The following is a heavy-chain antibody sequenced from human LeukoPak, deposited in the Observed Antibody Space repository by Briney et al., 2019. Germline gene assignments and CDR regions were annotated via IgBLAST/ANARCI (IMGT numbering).Heavy chain of an antibody. J-gene: IGHJ4*02. Sequence: PGGSLRLSCAASGFTFSSYWMSWVRQAPGKGLEWVSVIYSGGSTYHADSVKGRFTISRDDSKNTLFLQMNSLRAEDTAVYYCAREDYYFDSSGTHYFGYWGQGTLVTVSS. CDR3: AREDYYFDSSGTHYFGY. CDR2: IYSGGST. CDR1: GFTFSSYW. D-gene: IGHD3-22*01. V-gene: IGHV3-66*01.